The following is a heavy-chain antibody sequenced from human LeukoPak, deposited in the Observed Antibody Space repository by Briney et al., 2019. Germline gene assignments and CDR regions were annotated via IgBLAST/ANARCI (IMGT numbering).Heavy chain of an antibody. D-gene: IGHD2/OR15-2a*01. J-gene: IGHJ4*02. CDR3: AREGGFYRPLDY. V-gene: IGHV4-4*02. Sequence: PSETLSLTCDVSGGSISATNWWTWVRQPPGGGLEWIGEVHLNGRSHYSPSLESRVTMSADMSENHISLHLTSLTAADTAVYYCAREGGFYRPLDYTGPGTLVIVSS. CDR1: GGSISATNW. CDR2: VHLNGRS.